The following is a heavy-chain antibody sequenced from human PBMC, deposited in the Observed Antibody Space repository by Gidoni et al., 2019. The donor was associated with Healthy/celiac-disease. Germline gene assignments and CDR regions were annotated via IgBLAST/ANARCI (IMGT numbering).Heavy chain of an antibody. V-gene: IGHV4-39*01. CDR2: IYYSGST. CDR1: GGSISSSSYH. CDR3: ARTYYYYGMDV. J-gene: IGHJ6*02. Sequence: QLQLQESGPGLVKPSETLSLTCTISGGSISSSSYHWGWLRQPPGKGLEWIGSIYYSGSTYYNPSLKSRVTISVDTSKNQFSLKLSSVTAADTAVYYCARTYYYYGMDVWGQGTTVTVSS.